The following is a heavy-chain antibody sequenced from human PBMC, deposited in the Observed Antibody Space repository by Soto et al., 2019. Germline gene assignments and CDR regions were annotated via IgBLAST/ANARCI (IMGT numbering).Heavy chain of an antibody. Sequence: SETLSLTCAVSGGSISSGGYSWSWIRQPPGKGLEWIGYIYHSGSTNYNPSLKSRVTISVDTSKNQFSLKLSSVTAADTAVYYCARAMDYDFWSGYTTDYYYYGMDVWGQGTTVTVSS. CDR1: GGSISSGGYS. D-gene: IGHD3-3*01. V-gene: IGHV4-30-2*01. J-gene: IGHJ6*02. CDR3: ARAMDYDFWSGYTTDYYYYGMDV. CDR2: IYHSGST.